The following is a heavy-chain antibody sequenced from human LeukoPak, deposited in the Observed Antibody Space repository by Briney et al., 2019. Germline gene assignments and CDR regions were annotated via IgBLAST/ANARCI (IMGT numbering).Heavy chain of an antibody. J-gene: IGHJ3*02. V-gene: IGHV4-61*02. CDR3: ARDEVGGAFDI. Sequence: SETLSLTCTVSGGSISSGSYYWSWIRQPAGKGLEWIGRIYTSGSTNYNPSLKSRVTISVDTSKNQFSLKLSSATAADTAVYHCARDEVGGAFDIWGQGTMVTVSS. CDR1: GGSISSGSYY. CDR2: IYTSGST. D-gene: IGHD4-23*01.